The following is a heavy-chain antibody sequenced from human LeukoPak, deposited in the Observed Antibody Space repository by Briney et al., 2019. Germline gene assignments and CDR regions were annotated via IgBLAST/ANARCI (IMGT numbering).Heavy chain of an antibody. CDR3: ARDLMGIAYRGAFYY. CDR2: INQDGTEK. V-gene: IGHV3-7*03. CDR1: GFTFITYW. D-gene: IGHD6-13*01. J-gene: IGHJ4*02. Sequence: GGSLRLSCAASGFTFITYWMSWVRQAPGKGLEWVANINQDGTEKYYVDSVKGRFTISRDNAKNSLYLQMNSLRAEDTAVYYCARDLMGIAYRGAFYYWGQGTLVTVSS.